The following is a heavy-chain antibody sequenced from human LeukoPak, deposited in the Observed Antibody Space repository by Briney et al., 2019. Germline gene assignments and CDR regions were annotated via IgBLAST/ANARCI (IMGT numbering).Heavy chain of an antibody. V-gene: IGHV3-48*04. CDR2: ISSSGSTI. CDR3: AELGITMIGGV. J-gene: IGHJ6*04. CDR1: GFTFSSYS. D-gene: IGHD3-10*02. Sequence: GGSLRHACAASGFTFSSYSMNWVRQAPRKGLEWVSYISSSGSTINYADSVKGRFTISRDNAKNSLYLQMNSLRAEDTAVYYCAELGITMIGGVWGKGTTVTISS.